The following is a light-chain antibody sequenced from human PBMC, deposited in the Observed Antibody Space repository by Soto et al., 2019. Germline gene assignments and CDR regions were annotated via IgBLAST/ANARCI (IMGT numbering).Light chain of an antibody. V-gene: IGKV3-20*01. J-gene: IGKJ5*01. Sequence: EIVLTQSPDTLSLSPGERATLSCRASQSVSSSYLAWYQQKPGQAPRLLIYGASTRATGIPDRFSGSGSGTDVTLTISRLEPEDFAVFYCQQYDNSITFGQGTRLEIE. CDR3: QQYDNSIT. CDR1: QSVSSSY. CDR2: GAS.